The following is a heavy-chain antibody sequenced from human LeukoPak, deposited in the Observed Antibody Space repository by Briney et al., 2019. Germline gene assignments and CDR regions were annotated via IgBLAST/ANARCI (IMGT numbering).Heavy chain of an antibody. CDR2: INEDGSNK. CDR3: TRVIVAVPGYFDYFDF. D-gene: IGHD6-19*01. CDR1: GVSFSNHY. Sequence: GGSLRLSCTASGVSFSNHYMRWIRQAPGKGLEWVANINEDGSNKWHLGSVKGRFTVSRDNARNSLYLQMNSLRVEDTAVYYCTRVIVAVPGYFDYFDFWGQGVLVTVSS. V-gene: IGHV3-7*01. J-gene: IGHJ4*02.